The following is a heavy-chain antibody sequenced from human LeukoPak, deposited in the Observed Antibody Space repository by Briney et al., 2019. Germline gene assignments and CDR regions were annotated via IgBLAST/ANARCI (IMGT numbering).Heavy chain of an antibody. Sequence: PGGSLRLSCAASGFTFNTSWMYWVRQAPGKGLVWVSRIKTDDSSTIYADSVKGRFTISRDNAKNTLYLQMNSLRAEDTAVYYCARDLKDWGQGTLVTVSS. V-gene: IGHV3-74*01. CDR3: ARDLKD. J-gene: IGHJ4*02. CDR1: GFTFNTSW. CDR2: IKTDDSST.